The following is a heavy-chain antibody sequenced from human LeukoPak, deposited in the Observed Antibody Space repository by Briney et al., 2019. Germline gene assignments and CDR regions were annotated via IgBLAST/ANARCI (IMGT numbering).Heavy chain of an antibody. J-gene: IGHJ4*02. CDR1: GFTFSSYA. CDR3: ARDLWFGELQADY. V-gene: IGHV3-30*04. CDR2: ISYDGSNK. Sequence: SGGSLRLSCAASGFTFSSYAMHWVRQAPGKGLEWVAVISYDGSNKYYADSVKGRFTISRDNSKNTLYLQMNSLRAEDTAVYYCARDLWFGELQADYWGQGTLVTVSS. D-gene: IGHD3-10*01.